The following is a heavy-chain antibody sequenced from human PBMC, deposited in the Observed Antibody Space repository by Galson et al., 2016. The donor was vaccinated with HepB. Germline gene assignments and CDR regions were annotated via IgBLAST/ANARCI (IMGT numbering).Heavy chain of an antibody. V-gene: IGHV1-69*13. CDR3: ARAHSSGWFFFDY. CDR2: IIPMFGAA. CDR1: GGTFSTSA. Sequence: SVKVSCKASGGTFSTSAFNWVRQAPGQGLEWMGGIIPMFGAARYTQRFQARVTITADGSTSTVYMELSSLRCDDPAFYYFARAHSSGWFFFDYWGQGTLVTVSS. J-gene: IGHJ4*02. D-gene: IGHD6-19*01.